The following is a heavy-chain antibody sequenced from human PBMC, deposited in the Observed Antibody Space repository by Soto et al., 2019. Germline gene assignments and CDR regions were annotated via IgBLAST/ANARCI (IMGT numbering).Heavy chain of an antibody. CDR3: ARVYSGSYSDY. CDR1: GGNIGSNNR. V-gene: IGHV4-4*02. CDR2: IFHSGST. J-gene: IGHJ4*02. D-gene: IGHD1-26*01. Sequence: SETHSLTSTVSGGNIGSNNRWSWVRQPPGKGLEWIGEIFHSGSTNYNPSLKTRVTISVDKSKNQFSLKLSSVTAADTAVYYCARVYSGSYSDYWGQGTLVTVSS.